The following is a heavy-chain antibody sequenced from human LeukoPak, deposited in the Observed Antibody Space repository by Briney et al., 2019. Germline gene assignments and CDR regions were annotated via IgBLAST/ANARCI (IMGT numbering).Heavy chain of an antibody. V-gene: IGHV3-23*01. CDR2: ISGSGGST. J-gene: IGHJ4*02. D-gene: IGHD3-16*02. CDR3: AKDMGYDYVWGSYRYIGDY. CDR1: GFTFSSYA. Sequence: PGGPLRLSCAASGFTFSSYAMSWVRQAPGKGLEWVSAISGSGGSTYYADSVKGRFTISRDNSKNTLYLQMNSLRAEDTAVYYCAKDMGYDYVWGSYRYIGDYWGQGTLVTVSS.